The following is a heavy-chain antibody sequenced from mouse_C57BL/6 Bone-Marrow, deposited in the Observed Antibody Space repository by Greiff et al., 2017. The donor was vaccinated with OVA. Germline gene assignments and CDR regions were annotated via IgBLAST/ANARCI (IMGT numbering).Heavy chain of an antibody. V-gene: IGHV14-2*01. J-gene: IGHJ3*01. CDR2: IDPEDGET. CDR3: AVDWSSRGAWFAY. CDR1: GFNIKDYY. Sequence: EVKLVESGAELVKPGASVKLSCTASGFNIKDYYMHWVKQRTEQGLEWIGRIDPEDGETKYAPKFQGKATITADTSSNTAYLKSSSMTSEDTTVYYCAVDWSSRGAWFAYWGKGTLVTVSA. D-gene: IGHD1-1*01.